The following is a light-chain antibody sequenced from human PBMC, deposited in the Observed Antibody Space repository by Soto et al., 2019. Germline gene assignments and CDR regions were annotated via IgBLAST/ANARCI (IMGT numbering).Light chain of an antibody. Sequence: QSVLTQPPSVSAAPGQTVTISCSGSSSNIGNNYVSWYQQLPGTAPKLLIYDNNKRPSGIPDRFSGSKSGTSATLGITGLQTGEEADYYCGTWDSSLSAVVFGGGTQLTVL. CDR3: GTWDSSLSAVV. V-gene: IGLV1-51*01. CDR1: SSNIGNNY. J-gene: IGLJ2*01. CDR2: DNN.